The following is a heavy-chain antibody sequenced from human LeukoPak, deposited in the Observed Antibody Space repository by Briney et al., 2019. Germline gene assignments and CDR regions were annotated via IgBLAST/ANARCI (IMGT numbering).Heavy chain of an antibody. CDR1: GYTFTSNY. CDR2: INPSSGST. D-gene: IGHD1-26*01. Sequence: ASVKVSCKASGYTFTSNYIHWVRHPPGQGLEWMGIINPSSGSTTYAQKFQGRLTMTRDTSTSTVYMEVSSLRSEDTAVYYCARAVSGGPRFDYWGQGTLVTVSS. CDR3: ARAVSGGPRFDY. V-gene: IGHV1-46*01. J-gene: IGHJ4*02.